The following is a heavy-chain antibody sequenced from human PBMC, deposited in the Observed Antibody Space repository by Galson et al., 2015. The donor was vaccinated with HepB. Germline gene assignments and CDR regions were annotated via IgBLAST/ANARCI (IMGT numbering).Heavy chain of an antibody. J-gene: IGHJ4*02. CDR3: ARSAGDLDY. CDR1: GDSVSSNGAA. V-gene: IGHV6-1*01. CDR2: TYYRSKWYY. D-gene: IGHD7-27*01. Sequence: CAISGDSVSSNGAAWNWIGQSPSRGLEWLGRTYYRSKWYYGYAVSVKSRITINPDTSKNQFSLHLNSVTPEDTAVYYCARSAGDLDYWGQGILVTVSS.